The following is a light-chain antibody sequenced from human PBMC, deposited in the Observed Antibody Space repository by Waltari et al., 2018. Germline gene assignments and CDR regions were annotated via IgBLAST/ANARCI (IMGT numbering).Light chain of an antibody. CDR2: WDN. CDR3: QSYDSSYVV. V-gene: IGLV6-57*03. CDR1: SGSIARNY. Sequence: NFVLTQPHSVSESPGKTVTISCTRSSGSIARNYVQWYQQRPGRVPTTVIYWDNQRPPGVPGRFSGSIDSSSNAASRTISGLKTEDEADYYCQSYDSSYVVFGGGTKLTVL. J-gene: IGLJ2*01.